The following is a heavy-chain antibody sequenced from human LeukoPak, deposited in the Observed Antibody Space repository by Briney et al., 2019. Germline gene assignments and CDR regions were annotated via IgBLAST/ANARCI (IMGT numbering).Heavy chain of an antibody. CDR3: ARHRAAQLSKFDF. J-gene: IGHJ4*02. D-gene: IGHD1-1*01. CDR2: INHSGST. CDR1: AGSFSGYY. V-gene: IGHV4-34*01. Sequence: PSETLSLTCAVYAGSFSGYYWSWIRQPPGKGLEWIGEINHSGSTSYNPSLKSRVTISVDTSKNQFSLRLRSVTAADTAVYYCARHRAAQLSKFDFWGQGTLVTVSS.